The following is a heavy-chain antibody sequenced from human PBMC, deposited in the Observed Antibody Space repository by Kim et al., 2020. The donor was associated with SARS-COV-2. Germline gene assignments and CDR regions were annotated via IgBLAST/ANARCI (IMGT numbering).Heavy chain of an antibody. J-gene: IGHJ5*02. CDR2: IYYSGST. CDR1: GGSFNKYY. V-gene: IGHV4-59*13. CDR3: ARSPVVTEYWFDA. Sequence: SETLSLTCTVSGGSFNKYYWNWIRQPPGKGLEWIGYIYYSGSTNYNPSLKSRLTISVDTSKNQFSLKLRSVTAADTAVYYCARSPVVTEYWFDAWGQGSLVTVSS. D-gene: IGHD2-15*01.